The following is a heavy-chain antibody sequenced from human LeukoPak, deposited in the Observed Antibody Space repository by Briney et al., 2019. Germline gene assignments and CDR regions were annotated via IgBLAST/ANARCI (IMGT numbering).Heavy chain of an antibody. CDR2: INHNGNVN. V-gene: IGHV3-7*01. CDR1: GFTFSSYW. J-gene: IGHJ3*02. CDR3: AREGYYDILTGAFDI. Sequence: GGSLRLSCAASGFTFSSYWMNWARQAPGKGLEWVASINHNGNVNYYADSVKGRFTISRDNSKNTLYLQMNSLRAEDTAVYYCAREGYYDILTGAFDIWGQGTMVTVSS. D-gene: IGHD3-9*01.